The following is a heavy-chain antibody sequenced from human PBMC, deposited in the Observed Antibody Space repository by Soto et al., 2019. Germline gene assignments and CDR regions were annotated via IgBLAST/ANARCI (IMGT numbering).Heavy chain of an antibody. J-gene: IGHJ5*02. V-gene: IGHV3-23*01. CDR3: ARGSAFRVAVTGTDWFDP. D-gene: IGHD6-19*01. Sequence: EVQLLESGGDLVQPGGSLRLSCAASGFTLSSYAMTWVRQAPGKGLEWVSSISGSGGTTYYGDSVKGRFTVSRDNYKNPLYLQMDSLRAEDTAVYFCARGSAFRVAVTGTDWFDPWGQGTLVTVSS. CDR2: ISGSGGTT. CDR1: GFTLSSYA.